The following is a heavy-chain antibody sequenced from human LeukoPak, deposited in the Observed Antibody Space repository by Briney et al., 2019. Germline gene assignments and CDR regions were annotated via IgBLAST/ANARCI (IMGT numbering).Heavy chain of an antibody. CDR3: ARGLRFLEWLPYYFDY. Sequence: SETLSLTCTVSGGSVSSGDNYWSWVRPPPGKGLEGIRYIYYSGSTYYNPSLKSRVTISVDTSKNQFSLKLSSVTAADTAVYYCARGLRFLEWLPYYFDYWGQGTLVTVSS. CDR1: GGSVSSGDNY. J-gene: IGHJ4*02. D-gene: IGHD3-3*01. CDR2: IYYSGST. V-gene: IGHV4-30-4*08.